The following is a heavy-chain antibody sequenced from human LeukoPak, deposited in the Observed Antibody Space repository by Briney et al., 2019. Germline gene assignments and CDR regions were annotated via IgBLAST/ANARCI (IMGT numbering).Heavy chain of an antibody. V-gene: IGHV1-2*02. CDR2: INPNSGGT. CDR1: GYTFTGYY. CDR3: ARDPAIVVVPAAMRLGLNY. D-gene: IGHD2-2*01. J-gene: IGHJ4*02. Sequence: ASVKVSCKASGYTFTGYYMHWVRQAPGQGLGWMGWINPNSGGTNYAQKFQGRVTMTRDTSISTAYMELSRLRSDDTAVYYCARDPAIVVVPAAMRLGLNYWGQGTLVTVSS.